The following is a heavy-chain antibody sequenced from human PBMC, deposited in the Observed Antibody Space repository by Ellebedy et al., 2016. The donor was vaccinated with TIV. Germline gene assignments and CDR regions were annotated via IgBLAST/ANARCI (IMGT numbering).Heavy chain of an antibody. CDR3: AKGRGGGSDSSAPRYYFDS. V-gene: IGHV3-23*01. D-gene: IGHD6-19*01. CDR2: ISHTGTRT. J-gene: IGHJ4*02. Sequence: GESLKISCAATAFTFNSYAMSWVRQAPGKGLEWVSTISHTGTRTYYANSVDGRFIISRDISKRTLYLQMNSLRAEDTAVYYCAKGRGGGSDSSAPRYYFDSWGLGTLVTVSS. CDR1: AFTFNSYA.